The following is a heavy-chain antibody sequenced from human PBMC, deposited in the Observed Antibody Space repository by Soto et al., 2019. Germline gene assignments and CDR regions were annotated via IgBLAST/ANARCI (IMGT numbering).Heavy chain of an antibody. V-gene: IGHV4-4*07. CDR1: GGSMSSNY. D-gene: IGHD6-19*01. J-gene: IGHJ4*02. CDR3: ARDQRLDSYSSPLYLYFDS. Sequence: KSSETLSLTCTVSGGSMSSNYWSWIRQSAGKGLEWIGRIYTSGTTNYNPSIKSRVTMSVDTSKNRFSLKLTSVTAADTAVYYCARDQRLDSYSSPLYLYFDSWGQGSLVTVSS. CDR2: IYTSGTT.